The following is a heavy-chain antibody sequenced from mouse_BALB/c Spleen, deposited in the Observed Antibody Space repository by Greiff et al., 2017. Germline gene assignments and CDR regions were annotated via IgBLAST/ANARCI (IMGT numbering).Heavy chain of an antibody. CDR1: GFTFSDYY. V-gene: IGHV5-4*02. D-gene: IGHD1-1*01. CDR3: ARAYYYGSKSLFAY. Sequence: EVHLVESGGGLVKPGGSLKLSCAASGFTFSDYYMYWVRQTPEKRLEWVATISDGGSYTYYPDSVKGRFTISRDNAKNNLYLQMSSLKSEDTAMYYCARAYYYGSKSLFAYWGQGTLVTVSA. J-gene: IGHJ3*01. CDR2: ISDGGSYT.